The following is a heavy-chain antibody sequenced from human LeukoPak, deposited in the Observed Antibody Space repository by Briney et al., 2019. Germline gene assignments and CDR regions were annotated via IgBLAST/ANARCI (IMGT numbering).Heavy chain of an antibody. CDR2: ITDSGGTT. Sequence: PGGSLRLSCAASGFIFSSYAMSWVRQAPGKGLEWVSTITDSGGTTFYADSVRGRFTISRDNFKDTVYLQMNSLRAEDTAVYYCAKLWRGSHPRYFDHWGQGTLVTVSS. V-gene: IGHV3-23*01. J-gene: IGHJ4*02. D-gene: IGHD1-26*01. CDR1: GFIFSSYA. CDR3: AKLWRGSHPRYFDH.